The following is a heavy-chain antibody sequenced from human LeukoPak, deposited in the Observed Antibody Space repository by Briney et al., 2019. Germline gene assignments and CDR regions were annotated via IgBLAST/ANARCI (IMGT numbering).Heavy chain of an antibody. Sequence: SETLSLTCTVSGGSVSRSPYYWGWIRQPPGKGLEWIGNIYYSGSTYYNPSLKSRVTISVDTSKNQFSLKLSSVTAADTAVYYCARVDGRRPSGYWGQGTLVTVSS. V-gene: IGHV4-39*07. CDR1: GGSVSRSPYY. J-gene: IGHJ4*02. CDR2: IYYSGST. CDR3: ARVDGRRPSGY. D-gene: IGHD1-14*01.